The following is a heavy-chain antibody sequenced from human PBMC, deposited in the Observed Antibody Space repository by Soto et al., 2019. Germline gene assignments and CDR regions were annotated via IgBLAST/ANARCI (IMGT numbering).Heavy chain of an antibody. V-gene: IGHV1-18*01. Sequence: QVQLVQSGAEVKKRGASVKVSCKASGYTFTRSGISWVRQAPGQGLEWMGWISTYNGDTNYAQTFQGRVTMTTDTSTSTVNMEVRSLRSDDTAVYYCAREGVAPYYYYGMDVWGQGTPVTVSS. CDR3: AREGVAPYYYYGMDV. CDR1: GYTFTRSG. CDR2: ISTYNGDT. J-gene: IGHJ6*02. D-gene: IGHD5-12*01.